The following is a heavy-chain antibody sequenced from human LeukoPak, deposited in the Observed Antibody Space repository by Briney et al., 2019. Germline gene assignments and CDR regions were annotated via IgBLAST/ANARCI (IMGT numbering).Heavy chain of an antibody. Sequence: ASVKVTCKASGYTFTSYAMHWVRQAPGQRLEWMGWINAGNGNTKYSQKFQSRVTITRDTSASTAYMELSSLRSEDTAVYYCARDLGGSYEDYWGQGTLVTVSS. V-gene: IGHV1-3*01. CDR1: GYTFTSYA. CDR2: INAGNGNT. D-gene: IGHD1-26*01. J-gene: IGHJ4*02. CDR3: ARDLGGSYEDY.